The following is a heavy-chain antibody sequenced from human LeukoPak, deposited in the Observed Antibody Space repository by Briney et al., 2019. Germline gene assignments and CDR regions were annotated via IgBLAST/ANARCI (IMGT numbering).Heavy chain of an antibody. J-gene: IGHJ4*02. CDR2: INHSGST. Sequence: SETLSLTCAVYGGSFSGYYWSWIRQLPGKGLEWIGEINHSGSTNHNPSLKSRVTISVDTSKNQFSLKLSSVTAADTAVYYCARGGYSYGDFDYWGQGTLVTVSS. CDR3: ARGGYSYGDFDY. CDR1: GGSFSGYY. V-gene: IGHV4-34*01. D-gene: IGHD5-18*01.